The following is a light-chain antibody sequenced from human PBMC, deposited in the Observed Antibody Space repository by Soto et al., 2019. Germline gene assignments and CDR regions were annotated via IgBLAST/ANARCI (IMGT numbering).Light chain of an antibody. Sequence: EIVLTQSPATPSLSPGERATLSCRASQRINDYLAWYQHKPGQAPRLLIDDASNRATGIPARFSGSGSGTDFTLTISSLEPEDFAIYYCQQRSNWPPWTFGQGTKVDIK. CDR1: QRINDY. CDR3: QQRSNWPPWT. V-gene: IGKV3-11*01. CDR2: DAS. J-gene: IGKJ1*01.